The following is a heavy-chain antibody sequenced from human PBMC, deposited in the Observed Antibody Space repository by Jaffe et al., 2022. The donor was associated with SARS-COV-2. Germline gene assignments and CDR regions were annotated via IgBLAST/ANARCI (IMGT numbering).Heavy chain of an antibody. Sequence: EVQLVQSGAEVKKPGESLKISCKGSGYTFSSFWIGWVRQMPGKGLEWMGIIYPGDSETTYSPSFRGQVTISVDKSISTAYLSLTASDTAMYYCARHGSVRYCSGGSCYSVGSDYWGQGTLVTVSS. CDR3: ARHGSVRYCSGGSCYSVGSDY. CDR2: IYPGDSET. J-gene: IGHJ4*02. V-gene: IGHV5-51*01. CDR1: GYTFSSFW. D-gene: IGHD2-15*01.